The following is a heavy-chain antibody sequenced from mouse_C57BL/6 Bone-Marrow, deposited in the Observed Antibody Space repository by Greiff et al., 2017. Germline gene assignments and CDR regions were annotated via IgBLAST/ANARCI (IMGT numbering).Heavy chain of an antibody. CDR1: GYTFTSYT. V-gene: IGHV1-4*01. J-gene: IGHJ1*03. CDR3: ARDDGSSYWYFDV. Sequence: VQLQQPGAELVRPGASVKMSCKASGYTFTSYTMHWVKQRPGQGLEWIGYINPSSGYTKYNQKFKDKATLTADKSSSTAYMQLSSLTSEDSAVYYCARDDGSSYWYFDVWGKGTTVTVAS. D-gene: IGHD1-1*01. CDR2: INPSSGYT.